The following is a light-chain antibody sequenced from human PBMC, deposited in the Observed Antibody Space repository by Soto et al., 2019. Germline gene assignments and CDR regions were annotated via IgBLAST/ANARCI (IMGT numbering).Light chain of an antibody. CDR1: SSNMGSNT. CDR2: NDN. Sequence: QSVLTQPPSASGTPGQGVAISCSGSSSNMGSNTVNWYQHLPGTPPKLLIYNDNQRPSGVPDRFFGSKSGTSASLAITGLQSEDEADYYCAAWDGSLNHILFGGGTKVTVL. V-gene: IGLV1-44*01. CDR3: AAWDGSLNHIL. J-gene: IGLJ2*01.